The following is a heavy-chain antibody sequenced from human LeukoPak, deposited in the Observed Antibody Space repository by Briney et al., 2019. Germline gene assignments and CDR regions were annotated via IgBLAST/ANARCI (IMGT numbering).Heavy chain of an antibody. J-gene: IGHJ3*02. V-gene: IGHV5-51*01. CDR2: IYPGDSDT. CDR3: ARLTTRSSSWNDAFDI. D-gene: IGHD6-13*01. Sequence: PGESLKISCKGSGYSFTSYWIGWVRQMPGKGLEWMGIIYPGDSDTRYSPSFQGQVTISADKSISAAYLQWSSLKASDTAMYYCARLTTRSSSWNDAFDIWGQGTMVTVSS. CDR1: GYSFTSYW.